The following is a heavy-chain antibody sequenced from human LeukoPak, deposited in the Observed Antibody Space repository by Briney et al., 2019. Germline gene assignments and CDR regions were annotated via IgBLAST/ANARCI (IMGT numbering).Heavy chain of an antibody. CDR1: GYSISSGYY. V-gene: IGHV4-38-2*01. CDR2: IYHSGST. Sequence: SETLSLTCAVSGYSISSGYYWGWIRQPPGKGLEWIGRIYHSGSTYYNPSLKSRVTISVDTSKNQFSLKLSSVTAADTAVYYCARPRGSCSGGSYYYYYFDYWGQGTLVTVSS. CDR3: ARPRGSCSGGSYYYYYFDY. D-gene: IGHD2-15*01. J-gene: IGHJ4*02.